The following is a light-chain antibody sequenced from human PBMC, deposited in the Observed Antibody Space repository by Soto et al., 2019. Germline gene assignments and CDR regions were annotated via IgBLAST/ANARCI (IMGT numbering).Light chain of an antibody. J-gene: IGKJ2*01. CDR2: DAA. V-gene: IGKV3-11*01. CDR3: QQRNNWPLYT. Sequence: EIVLTQSPATLSLSPGERATLSCRASQSVGNYLAWYQHKPGQAPRLLIYDAANRATGIPDRFSGSGSGTDFTLTISSLEPEDFALYYCQQRNNWPLYTFGQGTKLEI. CDR1: QSVGNY.